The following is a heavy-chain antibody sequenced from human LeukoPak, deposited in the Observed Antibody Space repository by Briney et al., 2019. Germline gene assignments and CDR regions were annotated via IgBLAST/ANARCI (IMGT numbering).Heavy chain of an antibody. CDR3: ARVSVICGGDCFDY. CDR2: LSGSSSYI. V-gene: IGHV3-21*01. J-gene: IGHJ4*02. Sequence: GGSLRLSCAASGFTFSSYSMNGVRQAPGKGLELVSSLSGSSSYIYYADSVKGRFTISRDNTKNSLYVQMNSLRAEDTAVYYCARVSVICGGDCFDYWGQGTLVTVSS. D-gene: IGHD2-21*01. CDR1: GFTFSSYS.